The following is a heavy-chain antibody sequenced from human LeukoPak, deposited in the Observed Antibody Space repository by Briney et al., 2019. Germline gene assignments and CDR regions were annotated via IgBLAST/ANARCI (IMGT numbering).Heavy chain of an antibody. CDR2: INSDGSST. D-gene: IGHD6-13*01. Sequence: QPGGSLRLSCAASGFTFSSYWMHWVRHAPGKGLVWVSRINSDGSSTSYADSVKGRFTISRDNAKNTLYLQMDSLRIENTVVYYCAREGQQSYGMDVWGQGTTVTVSS. CDR3: AREGQQSYGMDV. J-gene: IGHJ6*02. V-gene: IGHV3-74*01. CDR1: GFTFSSYW.